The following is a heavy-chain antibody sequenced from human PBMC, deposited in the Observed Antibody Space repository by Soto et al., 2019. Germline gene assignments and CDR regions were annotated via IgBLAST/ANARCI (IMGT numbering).Heavy chain of an antibody. Sequence: PSETLSLTCTVSGDSISSYYWSWIRQPPGKGLEWIGYIHYSGSTNYNPSLKSRVTISVDTSKNQFSLKLSSVTAADTAVYYCARVGYYYDSGGYYFPDYWGRGTLVTVSS. CDR1: GDSISSYY. V-gene: IGHV4-59*01. CDR2: IHYSGST. D-gene: IGHD3-22*01. J-gene: IGHJ4*02. CDR3: ARVGYYYDSGGYYFPDY.